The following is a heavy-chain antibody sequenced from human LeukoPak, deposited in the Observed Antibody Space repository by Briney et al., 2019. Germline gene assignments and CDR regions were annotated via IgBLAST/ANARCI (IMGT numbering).Heavy chain of an antibody. J-gene: IGHJ3*02. Sequence: GGSLRLSCAASGFTFSSYWMHWVRQAPGKGLVWVSRINTDGRINTDGSSTSYADSVKGRFTISRDNAKNTLYLQMNSLRAEDTAVYYCAKNPSSEARLQEIWGQGTMVTVSS. CDR2: INTDGRINTDGSST. CDR3: AKNPSSEARLQEI. CDR1: GFTFSSYW. V-gene: IGHV3-74*01.